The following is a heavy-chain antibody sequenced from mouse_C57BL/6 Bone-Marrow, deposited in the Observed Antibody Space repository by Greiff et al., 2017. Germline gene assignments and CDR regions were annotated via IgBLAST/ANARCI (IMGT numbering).Heavy chain of an antibody. CDR2: IDPENGGT. CDR3: ATFYDGSSYGYFDV. V-gene: IGHV14-4*01. J-gene: IGHJ1*03. D-gene: IGHD1-1*01. Sequence: VQLQQSGAELVRPGASVKLSCTASGFNFKDDYMHWVKQRPEKGLEWIGWIDPENGGTEYASKFKGKATITLDKSSTTAYLQLSSLTSEDTAGYYCATFYDGSSYGYFDVWGTGTTVTVSS. CDR1: GFNFKDDY.